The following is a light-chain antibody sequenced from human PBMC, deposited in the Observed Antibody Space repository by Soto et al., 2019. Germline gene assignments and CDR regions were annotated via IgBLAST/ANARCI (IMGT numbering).Light chain of an antibody. Sequence: EIVMTQSPATLSVSPGERATLSCRASQSVSSNLAWYQQKPGQAPRLLIYGASTRATGIPARFSGSGSGTEFTLTISSLQSVDFAVYYCQQYNNWLALTFGGGTKVEIK. CDR1: QSVSSN. CDR2: GAS. V-gene: IGKV3-15*01. CDR3: QQYNNWLALT. J-gene: IGKJ4*01.